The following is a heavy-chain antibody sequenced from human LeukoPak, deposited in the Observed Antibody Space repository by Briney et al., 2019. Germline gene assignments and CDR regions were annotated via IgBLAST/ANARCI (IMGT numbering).Heavy chain of an antibody. V-gene: IGHV3-48*03. Sequence: PGGSLRLSCAASGFTFSSYEMNWVCQAPGKGLEWVSYISSSGSTIYYADSVKGRFTISRDNAKNSLYLQMNSLRAEDTAVYYCARGRGGYDSSGGFDYWGQGTLVTVSS. CDR3: ARGRGGYDSSGGFDY. CDR2: ISSSGSTI. J-gene: IGHJ4*02. D-gene: IGHD3-22*01. CDR1: GFTFSSYE.